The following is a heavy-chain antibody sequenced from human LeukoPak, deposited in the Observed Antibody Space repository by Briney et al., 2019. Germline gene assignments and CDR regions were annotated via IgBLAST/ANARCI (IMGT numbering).Heavy chain of an antibody. Sequence: SETLSLTCTVSGGSISSSSYYWGWIRQPPGKGLEWIGSIYYSGSTYYNPSLKSRVTISVDTSKNQFSLKLSSVTAADTAVYYCARHQDRWELPASGFDPWGQGTLVTVSS. D-gene: IGHD1-26*01. CDR1: GGSISSSSYY. V-gene: IGHV4-39*01. J-gene: IGHJ5*02. CDR2: IYYSGST. CDR3: ARHQDRWELPASGFDP.